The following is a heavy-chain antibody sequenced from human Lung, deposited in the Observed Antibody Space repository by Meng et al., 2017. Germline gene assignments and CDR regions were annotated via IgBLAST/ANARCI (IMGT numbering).Heavy chain of an antibody. Sequence: EVELVESGGGLVKPGGSLRLSCAASGFTFSSYSMNWVRQAPGKGLEWVSSISSSSTYADSVKGRFTISRDNAKTSLYLQMNSLRAEDTAVYYCARGRVVVAATPSDYWGQGTLVTVSS. CDR1: GFTFSSYS. CDR3: ARGRVVVAATPSDY. CDR2: ISSSST. D-gene: IGHD2-15*01. V-gene: IGHV3-21*01. J-gene: IGHJ4*02.